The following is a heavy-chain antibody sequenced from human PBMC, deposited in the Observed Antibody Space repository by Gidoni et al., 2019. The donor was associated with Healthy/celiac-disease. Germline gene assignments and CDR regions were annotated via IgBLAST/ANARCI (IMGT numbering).Heavy chain of an antibody. D-gene: IGHD5-12*01. Sequence: QVQLVQSGAEVKKPGSSVKVSCKASGDTFRSYASSWVRQAPGHGLEWMGCIIPIYGTSNYAQKFQGRVTITADESTSTAYMELSSLISEDTAVYYCASRGYSGYDFGPFDYWGQGTLVTVSS. V-gene: IGHV1-69*01. CDR1: GDTFRSYA. J-gene: IGHJ4*02. CDR3: ASRGYSGYDFGPFDY. CDR2: IIPIYGTS.